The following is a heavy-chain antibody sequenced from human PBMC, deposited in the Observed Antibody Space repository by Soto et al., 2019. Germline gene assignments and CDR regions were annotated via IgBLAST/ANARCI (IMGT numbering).Heavy chain of an antibody. Sequence: GGSLRLSCAASGFTFSSYAMSWVRQAPGKGLEWVSGISGGGGTTYYADSVKGRFTISRDNSKNALYLQVNSLRAEDTAVYYCAKDQAAAGTISRYFQHWGQGTLVTVSS. J-gene: IGHJ1*01. CDR3: AKDQAAAGTISRYFQH. CDR1: GFTFSSYA. V-gene: IGHV3-23*01. D-gene: IGHD6-13*01. CDR2: ISGGGGTT.